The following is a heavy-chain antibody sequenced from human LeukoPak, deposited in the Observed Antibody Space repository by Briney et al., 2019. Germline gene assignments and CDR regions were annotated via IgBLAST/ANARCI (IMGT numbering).Heavy chain of an antibody. CDR3: ARDLRYYYDSSGYYPGGS. J-gene: IGHJ5*02. CDR2: ISAYNGNT. CDR1: GGTFSSYA. Sequence: ASVKVSCKASGGTFSSYAISWVRQAPGQGLEWMGWISAYNGNTNYAQKLQGRVTMTTDTSTSTAYMELRSLRSDDTAVYYCARDLRYYYDSSGYYPGGSWGQGTLVTVSS. D-gene: IGHD3-22*01. V-gene: IGHV1-18*01.